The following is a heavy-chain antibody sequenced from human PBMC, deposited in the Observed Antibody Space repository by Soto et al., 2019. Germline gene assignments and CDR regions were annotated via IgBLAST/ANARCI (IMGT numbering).Heavy chain of an antibody. CDR3: ARGFSAGKGSPPDY. V-gene: IGHV3-23*01. CDR1: GSTFSNYA. D-gene: IGHD3-10*01. J-gene: IGHJ4*02. CDR2: LNGSGGST. Sequence: PGGALRVSCAASGSTFSNYAMAWVRQAPGRGLGWVSGLNGSGGSTSSADSVKGRFAISRDNSKNTLYLQMNSLRDGDTAVYYCARGFSAGKGSPPDYWGQGTLVTVSS.